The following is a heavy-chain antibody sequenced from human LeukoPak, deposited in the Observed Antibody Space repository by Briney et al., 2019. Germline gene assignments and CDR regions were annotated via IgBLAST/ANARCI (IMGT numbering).Heavy chain of an antibody. J-gene: IGHJ4*02. Sequence: PGGSLRLSCAASGFTFSSYSMNWVHQAPGKGLEWVSSISSSSSYIYYADSVKGRFTISRDNAKNSLYLQMNSLRAEDTAVYYCARGDGYNSGGYFDYWGQGTLVTVSS. CDR1: GFTFSSYS. CDR2: ISSSSSYI. D-gene: IGHD5-24*01. V-gene: IGHV3-21*01. CDR3: ARGDGYNSGGYFDY.